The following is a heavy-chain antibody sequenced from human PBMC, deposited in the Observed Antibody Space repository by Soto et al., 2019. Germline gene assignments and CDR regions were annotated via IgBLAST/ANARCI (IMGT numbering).Heavy chain of an antibody. CDR3: ARTSIEPRSIDYYYMDV. J-gene: IGHJ6*03. D-gene: IGHD6-6*01. Sequence: SETLSLTCTVSGGSXNNYYWSWVRQPPGQGLEWIGHIYYSGSTNYSRSLKSRVTISVDTSKNQFSLKLSSVTAADTAVYYCARTSIEPRSIDYYYMDVWGKGTTVTVSS. V-gene: IGHV4-59*01. CDR2: IYYSGST. CDR1: GGSXNNYY.